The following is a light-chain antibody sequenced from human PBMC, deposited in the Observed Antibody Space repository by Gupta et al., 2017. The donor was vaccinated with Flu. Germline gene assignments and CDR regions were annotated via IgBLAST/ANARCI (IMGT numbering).Light chain of an antibody. CDR1: DIGSET. CDR3: QVWETNTDHWV. V-gene: IGLV3-21*02. J-gene: IGLJ3*02. Sequence: SFVLTQPPSVSVPPGQTASIACGGEDIGSETVHWYQQKPGQAPVLVVYDDDVRPSGIPGRFSGSNSGNTATMTIXRXEAGEEXDYYCQVWETNTDHWVFGGGTRLTVL. CDR2: DDD.